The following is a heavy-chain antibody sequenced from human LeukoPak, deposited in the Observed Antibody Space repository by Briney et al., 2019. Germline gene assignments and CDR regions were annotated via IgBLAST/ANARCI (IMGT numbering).Heavy chain of an antibody. D-gene: IGHD3-22*01. CDR1: GFTFSSYS. V-gene: IGHV3-21*01. CDR3: ARDSGYYYDSSGYLGDY. J-gene: IGHJ4*02. CDR2: ISSSSSYI. Sequence: GGSLRLSCAASGFTFSSYSMNWVRQAPGKGLEWVASISSSSSYIYYADSVKGRFTISRDNAKNSLYLQMNSLRAEDTAVYYCARDSGYYYDSSGYLGDYWGQGTLVTVSS.